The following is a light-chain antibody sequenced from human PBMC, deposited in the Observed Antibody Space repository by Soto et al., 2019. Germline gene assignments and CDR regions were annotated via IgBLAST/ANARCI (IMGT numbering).Light chain of an antibody. CDR2: EVT. CDR3: SSYRSSSTYV. CDR1: SSDVGSYNY. J-gene: IGLJ1*01. V-gene: IGLV2-14*01. Sequence: QSALTQPASVSGSPGQSITISCTGTSSDVGSYNYVSWHQQHPGQAPKLMIYEVTNRASGVPDRFSASKSGNTASLTISGLQAGEEADYYCSSYRSSSTYVFGTGTKVTVL.